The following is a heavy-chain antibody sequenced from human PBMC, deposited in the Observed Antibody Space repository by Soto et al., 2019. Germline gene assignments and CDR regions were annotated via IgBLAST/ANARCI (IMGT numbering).Heavy chain of an antibody. CDR2: VYHTGRT. V-gene: IGHV4-61*01. J-gene: IGHJ4*02. CDR1: GASSKRGSNS. CDR3: ARDFAYFDS. Sequence: PSETLSLTCTVSGASSKRGSNSWGWIRHPPGKGLEWIGYVYHTGRTSYNPSLKSRVSISMDTSKNQFSLNLDSVTAADTAVYFCARDFAYFDSWGQGTLVTVSS. D-gene: IGHD3-3*01.